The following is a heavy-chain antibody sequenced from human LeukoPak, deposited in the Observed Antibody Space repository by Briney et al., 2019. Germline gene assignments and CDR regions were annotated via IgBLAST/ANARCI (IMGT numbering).Heavy chain of an antibody. CDR1: GFTFNSYW. J-gene: IGHJ4*02. D-gene: IGHD6-13*01. CDR3: GRAPSAAGTIGY. Sequence: GGSLRLSCAVSGFTFNSYWMHWVRQTPGKGLVWVSRLNSDGSSTSYADSVRGRFTISRDNAKNTLYLQMNSLRDEDMAVYYCGRAPSAAGTIGYWGQGTLVTVSS. CDR2: LNSDGSST. V-gene: IGHV3-74*01.